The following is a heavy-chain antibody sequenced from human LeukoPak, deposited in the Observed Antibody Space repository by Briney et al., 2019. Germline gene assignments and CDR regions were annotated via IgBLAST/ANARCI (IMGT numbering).Heavy chain of an antibody. V-gene: IGHV5-51*01. CDR2: IYPGDSDT. CDR1: GYSFTHYW. J-gene: IGHJ4*02. CDR3: VRQGGSYWSHFDY. D-gene: IGHD1-26*01. Sequence: GESLKISSKGSGYSFTHYWIGWVRQMPGKGLEWMGIIYPGDSDTRYSPSFQGQVTISADKSISTAYLQWSSLKASDTTMYYCVRQGGSYWSHFDYWGQGTLVTVSS.